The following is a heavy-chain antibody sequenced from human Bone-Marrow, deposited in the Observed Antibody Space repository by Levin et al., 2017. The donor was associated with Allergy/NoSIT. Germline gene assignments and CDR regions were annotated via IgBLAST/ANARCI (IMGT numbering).Heavy chain of an antibody. CDR1: GFTFSSYS. CDR2: ISSSSSYI. J-gene: IGHJ3*02. Sequence: GGSLRLSCAASGFTFSSYSMNWVRQAPGKGLEWVSSISSSSSYIYYADSVKGRFTISRDNAKNSLYLQMNSLRAEDTAVYYCARDRIREWELLRDDAFDIWGQGTMVTVSS. D-gene: IGHD1-26*01. V-gene: IGHV3-21*01. CDR3: ARDRIREWELLRDDAFDI.